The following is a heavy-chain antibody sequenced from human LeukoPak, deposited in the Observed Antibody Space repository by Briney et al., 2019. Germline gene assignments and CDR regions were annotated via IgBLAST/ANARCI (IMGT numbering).Heavy chain of an antibody. J-gene: IGHJ3*02. D-gene: IGHD3-3*02. CDR2: INNDGSST. CDR3: ARDRSIEDAFDI. CDR1: GFTFSSYW. Sequence: PGGSLRLSCAASGFTFSSYWMHWVRQAPGKGLVWVSCINNDGSSTTYADSVKGRFAISRDNAKNTLFLQMNSLSPEDTAVYYCARDRSIEDAFDIWGQGTMVTVSS. V-gene: IGHV3-74*03.